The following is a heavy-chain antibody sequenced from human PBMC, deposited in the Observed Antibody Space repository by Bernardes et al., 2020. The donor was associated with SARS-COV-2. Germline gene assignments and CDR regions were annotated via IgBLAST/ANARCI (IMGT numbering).Heavy chain of an antibody. V-gene: IGHV1-2*02. D-gene: IGHD2-2*01. CDR3: ARVYRSTFSAFDF. J-gene: IGHJ3*01. CDR1: GYTFTAYY. CDR2: INANSGGT. Sequence: AGVKVSCKASGYTFTAYYIHWVRQAPGQGLEWMGWINANSGGTNYAQKFQGRVTMTRDTSINTAYVELSRLISDDTAVYYCARVYRSTFSAFDFWGQGTMVTVSS.